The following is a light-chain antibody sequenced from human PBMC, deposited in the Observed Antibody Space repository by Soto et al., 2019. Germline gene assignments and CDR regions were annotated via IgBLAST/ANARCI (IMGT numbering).Light chain of an antibody. Sequence: EIVMTQSPATLSVSPGERATFSCRASQGVSSNLAWYQQKAGQGPRLLIYGASTRATGIPARFSGSGSGTEFSLTISSLQSEDLAVYYCQQYNKWPTFGQGTKVDIK. J-gene: IGKJ1*01. CDR1: QGVSSN. V-gene: IGKV3-15*01. CDR3: QQYNKWPT. CDR2: GAS.